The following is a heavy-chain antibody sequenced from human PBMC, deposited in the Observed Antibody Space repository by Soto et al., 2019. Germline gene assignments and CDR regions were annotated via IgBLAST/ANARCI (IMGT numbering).Heavy chain of an antibody. CDR3: ARSKVAATPTSWFDP. V-gene: IGHV5-51*01. CDR2: IYPGDSDT. CDR1: GYSFTSYW. D-gene: IGHD2-15*01. Sequence: GGSLKLYCKGSGYSFTSYWIGWVRQMPGKGLEWMGIIYPGDSDTRYSPSFQGQVTISADKSISTAYLQWSSLKASDTAMYYCARSKVAATPTSWFDPWGQGTLVTVSS. J-gene: IGHJ5*02.